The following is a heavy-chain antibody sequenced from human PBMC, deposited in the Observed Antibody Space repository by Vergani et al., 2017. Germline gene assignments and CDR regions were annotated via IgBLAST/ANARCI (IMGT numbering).Heavy chain of an antibody. V-gene: IGHV1-69*13. CDR3: TRGWYDDRIAYWAE. D-gene: IGHD3-22*01. CDR2: IIPIFGTT. Sequence: QGQLAQSGAEVTKPGSSVKVSCKASGGTFSSNSISWVRQAPGQGLEWMGRIIPIFGTTSYAQKFQGRVTILADESTSTAYMELSSLRSEDTAVYYCTRGWYDDRIAYWAEWGQGTLVTVSS. J-gene: IGHJ4*02. CDR1: GGTFSSNS.